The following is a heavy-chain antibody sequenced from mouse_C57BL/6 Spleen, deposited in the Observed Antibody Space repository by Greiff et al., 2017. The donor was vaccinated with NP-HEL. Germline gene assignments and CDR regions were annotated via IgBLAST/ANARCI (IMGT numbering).Heavy chain of an antibody. Sequence: VQLQQSVAELVRPGASVKLSCTASGFNIKNTYMHWVKQRPGQGLEWIGNINPSNGGTNYNEKFKSKATLTVDKSSSTAYMQLSSLTSEDSAVYYCARLEYYGSSYVWFAYWGQGTLVTVSA. V-gene: IGHV1-53*01. CDR1: GFNIKNTY. CDR3: ARLEYYGSSYVWFAY. J-gene: IGHJ3*01. CDR2: INPSNGGT. D-gene: IGHD1-1*01.